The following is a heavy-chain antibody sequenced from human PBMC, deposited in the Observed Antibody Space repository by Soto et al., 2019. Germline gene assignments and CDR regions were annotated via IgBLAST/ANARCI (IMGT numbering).Heavy chain of an antibody. CDR3: ARDRRGVDIFDY. D-gene: IGHD5-12*01. V-gene: IGHV3-33*01. CDR2: IWYDGSNK. J-gene: IGHJ4*02. Sequence: GGSLRLSCAASGFTFSSYGMHWVRQAPGKGLEWVAVIWYDGSNKYYADSVKGRFTISRDNSKNTLYLQMNSLRAEDTAVYYCARDRRGVDIFDYWGQGTLVTVSS. CDR1: GFTFSSYG.